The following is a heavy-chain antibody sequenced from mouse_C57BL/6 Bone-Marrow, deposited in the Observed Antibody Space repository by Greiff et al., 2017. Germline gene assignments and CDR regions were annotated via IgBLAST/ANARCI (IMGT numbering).Heavy chain of an antibody. J-gene: IGHJ3*01. V-gene: IGHV2-2*01. CDR1: GFSLTSYG. D-gene: IGHD2-3*01. Sequence: QVQLKESGPGLVQPSQSLSITCTVSGFSLTSYGVHWVRQSPGKGLEWLGVIWSGGSTDYNAAFISRLSISKDNSKCQVFFKMNSLQADDTAIYYCGRNEGYDGSAWFAYWGQGTLVTVSA. CDR2: IWSGGST. CDR3: GRNEGYDGSAWFAY.